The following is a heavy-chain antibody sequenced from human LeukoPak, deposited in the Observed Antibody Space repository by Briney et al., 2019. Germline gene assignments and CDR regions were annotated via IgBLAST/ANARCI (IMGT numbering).Heavy chain of an antibody. Sequence: GESPKISCKGSGYSFTSYWIGWVRQMPGKGLEWMGIIYPGDSDTRYSPSFQCQVTISADKSISTAYLQWSSLKASDTAMYYCARQLRTGTPYYYYYYYYMDVWGKGTTVTVSS. V-gene: IGHV5-51*01. J-gene: IGHJ6*03. D-gene: IGHD1-7*01. CDR2: IYPGDSDT. CDR1: GYSFTSYW. CDR3: ARQLRTGTPYYYYYYYYMDV.